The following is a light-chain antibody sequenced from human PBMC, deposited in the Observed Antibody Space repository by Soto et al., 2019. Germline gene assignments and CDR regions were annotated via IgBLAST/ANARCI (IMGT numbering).Light chain of an antibody. CDR2: DDY. Sequence: QYVLTQPPSVSAAPGQTVTISCSGSSSNVGHESVSWYQSLPGTAPKLLIYDDYKRPSGIPDRFSGSKSVTSATLGITGLQTGDEADYYCGTWDSTLNVWVFGGGTKLTVL. V-gene: IGLV1-51*01. CDR1: SSNVGHES. J-gene: IGLJ3*02. CDR3: GTWDSTLNVWV.